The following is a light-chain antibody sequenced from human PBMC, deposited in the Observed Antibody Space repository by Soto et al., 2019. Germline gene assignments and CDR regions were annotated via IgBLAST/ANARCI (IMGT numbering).Light chain of an antibody. V-gene: IGLV1-40*01. CDR1: SSNIGAGSD. Sequence: QSVLTQPPSVSGVSGQRVTISCTGSSSNIGAGSDVHWYQQLPGTAPKLLISGDTTRPSGVPDRFSGSKSGTSASLAITGIRAEDAADYYCQSYDSSLSASVFGGGTKLTVL. J-gene: IGLJ3*02. CDR3: QSYDSSLSASV. CDR2: GDT.